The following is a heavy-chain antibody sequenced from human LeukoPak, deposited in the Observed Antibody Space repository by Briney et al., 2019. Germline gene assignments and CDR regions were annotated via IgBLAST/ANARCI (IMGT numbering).Heavy chain of an antibody. V-gene: IGHV3-21*01. CDR1: GFTFSSYS. D-gene: IGHD4-17*01. Sequence: GSLRLSCAASGFTFSSYSMNWVRQAPGKGLEWVSSISSSSSYIYYADSVKGRFTISRDNAKNSLYLQMNSLRAEDTAVYYCARVGDGDYDRYYYYGMDVWGKGTTVTVSS. J-gene: IGHJ6*04. CDR3: ARVGDGDYDRYYYYGMDV. CDR2: ISSSSSYI.